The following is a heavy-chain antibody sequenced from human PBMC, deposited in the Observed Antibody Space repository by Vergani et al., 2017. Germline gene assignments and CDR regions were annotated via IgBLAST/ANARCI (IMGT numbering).Heavy chain of an antibody. J-gene: IGHJ4*02. V-gene: IGHV3-11*01. Sequence: QVQLVESGGGLVKPGGSLRLSCAASGFTFSDYYMSWIRQAPGKGLEWVSYISSSGSTIYYAYSVKGRFTISRDKAKNSLYLQMNSLRSEDTAVYYGASAHSGYYYEYYFDYWGQGTLVTVSS. CDR3: ASAHSGYYYEYYFDY. D-gene: IGHD3-22*01. CDR1: GFTFSDYY. CDR2: ISSSGSTI.